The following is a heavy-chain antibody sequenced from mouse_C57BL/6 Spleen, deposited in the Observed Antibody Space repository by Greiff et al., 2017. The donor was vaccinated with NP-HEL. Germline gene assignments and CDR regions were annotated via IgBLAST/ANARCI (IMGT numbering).Heavy chain of an antibody. CDR1: GYTFTDYE. V-gene: IGHV1-15*01. J-gene: IGHJ2*01. CDR2: IDPETGGT. Sequence: VQLQESGAELVRPGASVTLSCKASGYTFTDYEMHWVKQTPVHGLEWIGAIDPETGGTAYNQKFKGKAILTADKSSSTAYMELRSLTSEDSAVYYCTRRTRDFDYWGQGTTLTVSS. CDR3: TRRTRDFDY.